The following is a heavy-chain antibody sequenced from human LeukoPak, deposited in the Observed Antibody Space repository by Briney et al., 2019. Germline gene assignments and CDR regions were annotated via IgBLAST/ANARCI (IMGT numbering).Heavy chain of an antibody. Sequence: PSETLSLTCAVYGGSFSSYYWSWIRQPPGKGLEWIGEINHSGSTNYNPSLKSRVTISVDTSKNQFSLKLSSVTAADTAVYYCARVSGWPSSSIDPWGQGTLVTVSS. CDR3: ARVSGWPSSSIDP. CDR2: INHSGST. D-gene: IGHD6-19*01. V-gene: IGHV4-34*01. J-gene: IGHJ5*02. CDR1: GGSFSSYY.